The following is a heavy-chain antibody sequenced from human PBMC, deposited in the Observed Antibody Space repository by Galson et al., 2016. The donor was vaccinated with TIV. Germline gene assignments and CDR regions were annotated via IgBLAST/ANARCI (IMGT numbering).Heavy chain of an antibody. CDR3: AHKGSGLGPYFYGMDV. CDR2: IYWVDDK. D-gene: IGHD3-16*01. V-gene: IGHV2-5*02. CDR1: GFSLSTSGVG. Sequence: PALVKPTQTVTLTCTFSGFSLSTSGVGVGWIRQPPGKALEWLALIYWVDDKRYSPSLKSRLTIPKDTSKNQVVLTMTNMDPVDTATYYCAHKGSGLGPYFYGMDVWGQGTTVTVSS. J-gene: IGHJ6*02.